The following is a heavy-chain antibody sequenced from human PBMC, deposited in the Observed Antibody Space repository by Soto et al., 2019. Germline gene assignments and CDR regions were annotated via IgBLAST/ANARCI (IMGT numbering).Heavy chain of an antibody. Sequence: QVQLVQSGAEVKKPGSSVKVSCKASGGTFSSYAISWVRQAPGQGLEWMGGLIPIFGTANYAQKFQGRVTITADESTSTAYMELSSLRSEDTAVYYCARDRGIAAAGTGYFDYWGQGTLVTVSS. CDR1: GGTFSSYA. D-gene: IGHD6-13*01. J-gene: IGHJ4*02. CDR3: ARDRGIAAAGTGYFDY. V-gene: IGHV1-69*01. CDR2: LIPIFGTA.